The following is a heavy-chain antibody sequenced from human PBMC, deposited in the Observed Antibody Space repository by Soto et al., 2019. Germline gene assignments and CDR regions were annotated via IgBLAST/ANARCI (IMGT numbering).Heavy chain of an antibody. Sequence: GGSLRPSCTTSGFTFGDYALSWVRQAPGKGLEWVGFIRRNAYGGTTDYAASVKGRFTISRDDSKSIAYLQMNSLRTEDTALYYCTRASSLDFDFWGQGTLVTVSS. J-gene: IGHJ4*02. CDR3: TRASSLDFDF. CDR1: GFTFGDYA. D-gene: IGHD3-16*01. CDR2: IRRNAYGGTT. V-gene: IGHV3-49*04.